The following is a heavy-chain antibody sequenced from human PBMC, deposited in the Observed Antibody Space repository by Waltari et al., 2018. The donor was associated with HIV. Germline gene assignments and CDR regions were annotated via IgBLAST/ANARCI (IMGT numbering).Heavy chain of an antibody. J-gene: IGHJ4*02. CDR3: ARDRTPVTTGDFDS. D-gene: IGHD2-15*01. V-gene: IGHV3-21*04. Sequence: VESGGRLVKPEGSLRLSCVVSDLTFAGFPMTWVRQTPQKRLGWVASIGSSSSYIYYSDSLKGRFSVSRDNAKRSVFLQMNNLRSDDTATYYCARDRTPVTTGDFDSWGQGTLVVVSS. CDR2: IGSSSSYI. CDR1: DLTFAGFP.